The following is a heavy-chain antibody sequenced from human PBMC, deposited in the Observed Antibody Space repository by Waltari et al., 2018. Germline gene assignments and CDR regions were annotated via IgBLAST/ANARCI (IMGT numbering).Heavy chain of an antibody. CDR1: GGSFSGYY. CDR2: INHSGST. CDR3: ARGGKQLAPFDY. D-gene: IGHD6-13*01. Sequence: QVQLQQWGAGLLKPSETLSLTCAVYGGSFSGYYWSWIRQPPGKGLEWIGEINHSGSTNYNPSLKSRVTISVDTSKNQFSLKLSSVTAADTAAYYCARGGKQLAPFDYWGQGTLVTVSS. V-gene: IGHV4-34*01. J-gene: IGHJ4*02.